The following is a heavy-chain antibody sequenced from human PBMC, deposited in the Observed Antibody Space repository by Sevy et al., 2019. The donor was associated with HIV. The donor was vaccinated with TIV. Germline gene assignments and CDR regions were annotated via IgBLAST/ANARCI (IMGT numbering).Heavy chain of an antibody. CDR3: ARGLSYSYAKRGDWVNWYLDV. CDR2: MNPNSGNT. V-gene: IGHV1-8*01. Sequence: ASVKVSCKASGYTFDSHDINWIRQAPGQGLESMGWMNPNSGNTGYAQRFQGRVTMTRTTSTSTAYMELSGLRSEDTALYYCARGLSYSYAKRGDWVNWYLDVWGRSTLVTVSS. CDR1: GYTFDSHD. J-gene: IGHJ2*01. D-gene: IGHD2-21*01.